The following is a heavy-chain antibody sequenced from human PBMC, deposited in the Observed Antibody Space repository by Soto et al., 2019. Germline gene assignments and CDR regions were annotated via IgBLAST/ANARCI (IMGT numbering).Heavy chain of an antibody. V-gene: IGHV4-30-2*01. CDR2: IYHSGST. Sequence: LTLTASDYSLTRCGYAVSWMRQPPGKGLEWIGYIYHSGSTYYNPSLKSRVTISVDRSKNQFSLKLSSVTAADTAVYYCIRVQAGKVVGAYRSGSASWRNGSLDP. D-gene: IGHD2-15*01. CDR1: DYSLTRCGYA. CDR3: IRVQAGKVVGAYRSGSASWRNGSLDP. J-gene: IGHJ5*02.